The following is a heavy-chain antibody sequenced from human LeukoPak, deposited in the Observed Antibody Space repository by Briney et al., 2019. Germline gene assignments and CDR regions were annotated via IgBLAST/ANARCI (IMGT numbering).Heavy chain of an antibody. D-gene: IGHD3-9*01. Sequence: GPLRLSCAASGFTFSSYSMNWVRQAPGKGLEWVAFIRYDGSNKYYADSVKGRFTISRDNSKNTLYLQMNSLRAEDTAVYYCARWGGRYFDWLPNLDYWGQGTLVTVSS. CDR1: GFTFSSYS. J-gene: IGHJ4*02. CDR2: IRYDGSNK. CDR3: ARWGGRYFDWLPNLDY. V-gene: IGHV3-30*02.